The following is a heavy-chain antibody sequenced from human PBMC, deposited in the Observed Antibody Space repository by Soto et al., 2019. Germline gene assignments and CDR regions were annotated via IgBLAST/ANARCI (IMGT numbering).Heavy chain of an antibody. Sequence: PSETLSLTCNVSGASVSHGYWSWIRQPPGKGLEWIGFMYFGGSFNYNPSLTSRATISVETSKNQFSMKLTSVTASDTAVYYCERRYYDSTGFAVDPWGQGTLVTVSS. CDR3: ERRYYDSTGFAVDP. V-gene: IGHV4-59*02. J-gene: IGHJ5*02. CDR1: GASVSHGY. CDR2: MYFGGSF. D-gene: IGHD3-22*01.